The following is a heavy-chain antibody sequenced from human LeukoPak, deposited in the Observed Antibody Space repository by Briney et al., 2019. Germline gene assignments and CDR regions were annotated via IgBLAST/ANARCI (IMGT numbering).Heavy chain of an antibody. Sequence: PSETLSLTCTVSGGSISSYYWSWIRQPPGKGLEWIGYIYYSGSTNYNPSLKSRVTISVDTSKNQFSLKLSSVTAADTAVYYCARPTTGYGSGSYYYGYWGQGTLVTVSS. V-gene: IGHV4-59*12. CDR1: GGSISSYY. CDR3: ARPTTGYGSGSYYYGY. J-gene: IGHJ4*02. D-gene: IGHD3-10*01. CDR2: IYYSGST.